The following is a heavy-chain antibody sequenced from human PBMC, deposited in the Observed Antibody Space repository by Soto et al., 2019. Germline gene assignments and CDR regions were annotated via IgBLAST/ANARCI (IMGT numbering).Heavy chain of an antibody. CDR2: IGSNGGST. D-gene: IGHD1-26*01. J-gene: IGHJ4*02. V-gene: IGHV3-64D*06. CDR3: VKDGLLTPYYFDY. Sequence: PGGSLRLSCSASGFTFSSYAMHWVRQAPGKGLEYVSAIGSNGGSTYYADSVKGRFTISRDNSKNTLYLQMSSLRAEDTAVYYCVKDGLLTPYYFDYWGQGTLVTVSS. CDR1: GFTFSSYA.